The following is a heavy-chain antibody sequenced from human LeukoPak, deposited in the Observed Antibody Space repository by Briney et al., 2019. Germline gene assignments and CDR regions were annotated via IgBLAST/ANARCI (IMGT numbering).Heavy chain of an antibody. CDR3: ARGLRMSYGDYELPYYYYMDV. D-gene: IGHD4-17*01. Sequence: GGSLRLSCAASGFTFSSYWMSWVRQAPGKGLEWVSSISSSSSYIYYADSVKGRFTISRDNAKNSLYLQMNSLRAEDTAVYYCARGLRMSYGDYELPYYYYMDVWGKGTTVTISS. J-gene: IGHJ6*03. CDR1: GFTFSSYW. V-gene: IGHV3-21*01. CDR2: ISSSSSYI.